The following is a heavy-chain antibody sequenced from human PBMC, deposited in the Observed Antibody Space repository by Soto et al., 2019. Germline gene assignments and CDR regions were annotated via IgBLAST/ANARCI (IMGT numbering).Heavy chain of an antibody. V-gene: IGHV3-15*01. Sequence: EVQLVESGGGLVKPGGSLRLSCAASGFTFSNAWMSWVRQAPGKGLEWVGRIKSKTDGGTTDNAAPVKGRFTISRDDSKNTLYLQMNSLKTEDTAVYYGTTDAPPGYCSGATCYSGGYFDYWGQGTLVTVSS. CDR3: TTDAPPGYCSGATCYSGGYFDY. CDR2: IKSKTDGGTT. J-gene: IGHJ4*02. D-gene: IGHD2-15*01. CDR1: GFTFSNAW.